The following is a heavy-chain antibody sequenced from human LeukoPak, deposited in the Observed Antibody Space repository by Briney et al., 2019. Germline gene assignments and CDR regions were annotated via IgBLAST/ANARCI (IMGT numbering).Heavy chain of an antibody. CDR2: IIPIFGTA. V-gene: IGHV1-69*13. CDR1: GYTFTSYG. CDR3: ARANRRTPVYDFWSGYYDK. D-gene: IGHD3-3*01. J-gene: IGHJ4*02. Sequence: SVKVSCKASGYTFTSYGISWVRQAPGQGLEWMGGIIPIFGTANYAQKFQGRVTITADESTSTAYMELSSLRSEDTAVYYCARANRRTPVYDFWSGYYDKWGQGTLVTVSS.